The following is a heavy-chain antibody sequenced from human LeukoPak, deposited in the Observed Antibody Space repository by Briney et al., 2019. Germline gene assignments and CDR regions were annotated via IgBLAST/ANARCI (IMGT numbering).Heavy chain of an antibody. CDR1: GGSISSSSYY. Sequence: ASETLSLTCTVSGGSISSSSYYWGWIRQPPGKGLEGIGSIYYSGSTYYNPSLKSRVTISVDTSKNQFSLKLSSVTAADTAVYYCARRPATEGGYFDYWGQGTLVTVSS. CDR3: ARRPATEGGYFDY. V-gene: IGHV4-39*01. D-gene: IGHD2-2*01. CDR2: IYYSGST. J-gene: IGHJ4*02.